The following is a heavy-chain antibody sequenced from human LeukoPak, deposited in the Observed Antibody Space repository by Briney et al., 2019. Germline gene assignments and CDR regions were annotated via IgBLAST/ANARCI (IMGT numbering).Heavy chain of an antibody. Sequence: SETLSLTCSVSGASVKSDYWSWIRQSPGKGLEWIGYIYYSGSTYYNPSLKSRVTISVDTSKNQFSLKLSSVTAADTAVYYCAREPNYYDSSGTPGDDAFDIWGQGTMVTVSS. J-gene: IGHJ3*02. V-gene: IGHV4-59*06. D-gene: IGHD3-22*01. CDR2: IYYSGST. CDR3: AREPNYYDSSGTPGDDAFDI. CDR1: GASVKSDY.